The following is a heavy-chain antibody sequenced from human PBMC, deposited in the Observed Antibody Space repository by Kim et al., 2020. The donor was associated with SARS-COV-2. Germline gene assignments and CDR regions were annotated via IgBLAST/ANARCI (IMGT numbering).Heavy chain of an antibody. CDR2: IYYSGST. CDR3: ARNSPTSVPGYCSGGSCYSGNYYYYYGMDV. V-gene: IGHV4-39*01. Sequence: SETLSLTCTVSGGSISSSSYYWGWIRQPPGKGLEWIGSIYYSGSTYYNPSLKSRVTISVDTSKNQFSLKLSSVTAADTAVYYCARNSPTSVPGYCSGGSCYSGNYYYYYGMDVWGQGTTVTVSS. CDR1: GGSISSSSYY. J-gene: IGHJ6*02. D-gene: IGHD2-15*01.